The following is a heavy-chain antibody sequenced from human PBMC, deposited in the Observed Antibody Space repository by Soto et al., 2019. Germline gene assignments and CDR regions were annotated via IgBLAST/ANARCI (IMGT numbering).Heavy chain of an antibody. J-gene: IGHJ6*02. CDR3: ARDAAMVTYYYYYYGMDV. D-gene: IGHD5-18*01. V-gene: IGHV1-18*04. CDR1: GYTFTSYG. Sequence: QVQLVQSGAEVKKPGASVKVSCKASGYTFTSYGISWVRQAPGQGLEWMGWISAYNGNTNYAQKLQCRVTMTTDTSTRTAYMELRSLRSDDTAVYYCARDAAMVTYYYYYYGMDVCGQGTTVTVSS. CDR2: ISAYNGNT.